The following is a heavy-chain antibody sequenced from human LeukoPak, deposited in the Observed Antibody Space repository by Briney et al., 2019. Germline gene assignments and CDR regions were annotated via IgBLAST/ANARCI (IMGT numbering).Heavy chain of an antibody. CDR2: IYPGDSDT. CDR3: ARRPYRFDAFDI. D-gene: IGHD1-14*01. J-gene: IGHJ3*02. Sequence: GESLQISCKGSGYSFTSYWIGWVRPMPGKGLEWMGIIYPGDSDTRYSPSFQGQVTISADKSISTAYLQWSSLKASDAAMYYCARRPYRFDAFDIWGQGTMVTVSS. CDR1: GYSFTSYW. V-gene: IGHV5-51*01.